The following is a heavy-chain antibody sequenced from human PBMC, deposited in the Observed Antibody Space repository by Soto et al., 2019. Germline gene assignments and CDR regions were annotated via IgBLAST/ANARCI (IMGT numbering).Heavy chain of an antibody. J-gene: IGHJ3*02. D-gene: IGHD6-19*01. Sequence: EVQLLESGGGLVQPGGSLRLSCAASGVTFSSYAMSWVRQAPGKALEWVSAISGSGGSTYYADSVKGRFTISRDNSKNTLYLQMNSLRAEDTAVYYCAKGAYSSGWYSFRGAFDIWGQGTMVTVSS. V-gene: IGHV3-23*01. CDR1: GVTFSSYA. CDR2: ISGSGGST. CDR3: AKGAYSSGWYSFRGAFDI.